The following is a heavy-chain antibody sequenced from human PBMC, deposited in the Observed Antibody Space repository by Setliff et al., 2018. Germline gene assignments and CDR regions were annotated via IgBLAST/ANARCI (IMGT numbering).Heavy chain of an antibody. CDR1: GFNFNYAW. CDR2: IKGKTDGLTT. V-gene: IGHV3-15*01. J-gene: IGHJ3*02. D-gene: IGHD3-16*01. CDR3: TTDPSPTFGGVIGAAFDI. Sequence: GGSLRLSCAASGFNFNYAWMSWVRQAPGKGLEWVGRIKGKTDGLTTDYAAPVKGRFTISRDDSKNTLYLQMNSLKTEDTAVYYCTTDPSPTFGGVIGAAFDIWGQGTMVTVSS.